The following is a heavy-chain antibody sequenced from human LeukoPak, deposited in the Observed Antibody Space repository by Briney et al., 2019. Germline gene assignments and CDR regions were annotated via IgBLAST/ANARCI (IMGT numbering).Heavy chain of an antibody. CDR3: ARGRVVREPRDHYGMDV. D-gene: IGHD3-10*01. Sequence: SVKVSCKASGGTFSSYAISWVRQAPGQGLEWMGGIIPIFGTANYAQKFQGRVTITADESTSTAYMELSSLRSEDTAVYYCARGRVVREPRDHYGMDVWGKGTTVTVSS. CDR1: GGTFSSYA. J-gene: IGHJ6*04. CDR2: IIPIFGTA. V-gene: IGHV1-69*01.